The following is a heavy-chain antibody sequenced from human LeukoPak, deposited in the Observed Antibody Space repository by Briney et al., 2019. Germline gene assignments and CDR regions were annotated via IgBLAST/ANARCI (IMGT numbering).Heavy chain of an antibody. CDR3: TTPYSSGWDPTPDAFDI. CDR1: GFTFSNAW. Sequence: GGSLRLSCAASGFTFSNAWMSWVRQAPGKGLEWVGRIKSKTDGGTTDYAAPVKGRFTISRDDSKNTLYLQMNSLKTEDTAVYYCTTPYSSGWDPTPDAFDIWGQGTMVTVSS. D-gene: IGHD6-19*01. CDR2: IKSKTDGGTT. V-gene: IGHV3-15*01. J-gene: IGHJ3*02.